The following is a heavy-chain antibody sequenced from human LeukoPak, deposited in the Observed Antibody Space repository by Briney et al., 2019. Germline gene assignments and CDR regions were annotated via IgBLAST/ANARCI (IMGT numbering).Heavy chain of an antibody. CDR3: AKDPPCGGGSCYGDY. V-gene: IGHV3-23*01. Sequence: GGSLRLSCAASGFTFSSYAMSWVRQAPGKGLEWVSAISGSGGSTYYAESVKGRFTISRDNSKNTLYLQMNSLRAEDTAVYYCAKDPPCGGGSCYGDYWGQGTLVTVSS. CDR2: ISGSGGST. J-gene: IGHJ4*02. D-gene: IGHD2-15*01. CDR1: GFTFSSYA.